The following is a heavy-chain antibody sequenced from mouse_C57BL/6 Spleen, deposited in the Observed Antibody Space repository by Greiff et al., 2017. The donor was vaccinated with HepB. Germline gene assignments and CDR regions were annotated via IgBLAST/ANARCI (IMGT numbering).Heavy chain of an antibody. J-gene: IGHJ2*01. CDR3: ARSYYLFDY. Sequence: EVQLQQSGPELVKPGASVKISCKASGYTFTDYYMNWVKQSHGKSLEWIGDINPNNGGTSYNQKFKGKATLTVDKSSSTAYMELRSLTSEDSAVYYCARSYYLFDYWGQGTTLTVSS. CDR1: GYTFTDYY. D-gene: IGHD2-12*01. V-gene: IGHV1-26*01. CDR2: INPNNGGT.